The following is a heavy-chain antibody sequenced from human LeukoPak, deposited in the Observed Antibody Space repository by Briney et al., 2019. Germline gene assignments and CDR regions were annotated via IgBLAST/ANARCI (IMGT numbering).Heavy chain of an antibody. J-gene: IGHJ3*02. CDR3: ARVGSGNFLGAFDI. V-gene: IGHV3-7*03. D-gene: IGHD1-26*01. Sequence: LSLTCTVSGDSISSGDYYWSWVRQAPGKRLEWVANINQDGSEKYYVDSVKGRFTISRDNAKNSLFLQMNSLRAEDTAVYYCARVGSGNFLGAFDIWGQGTMVTVSS. CDR2: INQDGSEK. CDR1: GDSISSGDYY.